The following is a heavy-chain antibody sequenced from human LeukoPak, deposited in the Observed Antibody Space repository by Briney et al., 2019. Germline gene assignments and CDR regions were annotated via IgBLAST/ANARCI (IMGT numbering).Heavy chain of an antibody. J-gene: IGHJ4*02. CDR2: TSHDSFI. Sequence: WGTLTLNCEAAGFSFNSYGMQRVRRTQGQGLVWVSRTSHDSFISYADAVKGRFTISRENAKNTLILQMNSLRAEDTAVYYCARDWVYKIDYWGRGTLVTVSS. V-gene: IGHV3-74*01. CDR1: GFSFNSYG. D-gene: IGHD5-24*01. CDR3: ARDWVYKIDY.